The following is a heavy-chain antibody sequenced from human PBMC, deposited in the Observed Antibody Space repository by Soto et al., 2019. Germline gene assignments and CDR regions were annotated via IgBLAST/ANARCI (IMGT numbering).Heavy chain of an antibody. V-gene: IGHV2-5*01. Sequence: QITLKESGPTLVKPTQTLTLTCTFSGFSLTTSGVGVGWIRQPPGKAPEWLALIYWNDDKRYSPSLRSRLTITNGTSKQQVVLTMNDMDPVDTATYYFAHRLGSRGSFDYWGQGSLFTVS. CDR2: IYWNDDK. D-gene: IGHD6-25*01. J-gene: IGHJ4*02. CDR1: GFSLTTSGVG. CDR3: AHRLGSRGSFDY.